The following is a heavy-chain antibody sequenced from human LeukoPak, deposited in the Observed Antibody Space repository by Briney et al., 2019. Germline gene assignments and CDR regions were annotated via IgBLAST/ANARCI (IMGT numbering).Heavy chain of an antibody. J-gene: IGHJ4*02. CDR2: IYTSGST. Sequence: PSETLSLTCTVSGGSISSYYWSWIRQPAGKGLEWIGRIYTSGSTNYNPSLKSRVTMSVDTSKNQFSLKLSSVTAADTAVYYCARGQYYYDSSGYYRFDYWGQGTLVTASS. V-gene: IGHV4-4*07. D-gene: IGHD3-22*01. CDR3: ARGQYYYDSSGYYRFDY. CDR1: GGSISSYY.